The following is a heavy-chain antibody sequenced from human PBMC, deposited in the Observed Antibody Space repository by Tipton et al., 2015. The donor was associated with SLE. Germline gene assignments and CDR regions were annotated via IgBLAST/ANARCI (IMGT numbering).Heavy chain of an antibody. J-gene: IGHJ4*02. CDR2: ISGYNGDT. D-gene: IGHD1-1*01. Sequence: QVQLVQSGAEVKKPGASVKVSCKASGYTFTSYGLSWVRQAPGQGLEWVGWISGYNGDTNYAQKLQDRVTMTTDTTTSTAYMELSSLRSEDTALYFCARGFYKRTGNSVDYWGQGTLVTVSS. V-gene: IGHV1-18*01. CDR3: ARGFYKRTGNSVDY. CDR1: GYTFTSYG.